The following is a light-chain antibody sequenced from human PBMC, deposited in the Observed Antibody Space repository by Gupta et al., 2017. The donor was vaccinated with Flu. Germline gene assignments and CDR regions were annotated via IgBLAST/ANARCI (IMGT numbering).Light chain of an antibody. J-gene: IGKJ1*01. Sequence: PSSLSASAGDRGTITCRASQRIRNSLNWYHQKPGEAPKLLIYDASNWQSGVPSRISGSGSGRDFTLTIIRRQPEDYASYCCQQRDSTPGTVGQGTKVEIE. CDR3: QQRDSTPGT. CDR2: DAS. CDR1: QRIRNS. V-gene: IGKV1-39*01.